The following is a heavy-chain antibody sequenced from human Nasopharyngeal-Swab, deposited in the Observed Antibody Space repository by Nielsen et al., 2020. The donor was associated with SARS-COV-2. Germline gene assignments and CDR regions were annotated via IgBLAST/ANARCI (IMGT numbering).Heavy chain of an antibody. V-gene: IGHV3-23*01. CDR2: ISGSDHTT. J-gene: IGHJ6*02. CDR1: GFTFSSYA. Sequence: GESLKISCAASGFTFSSYAMHWVRQAPGKGLEWVSVISGSDHTTYYADSVKSRFTISRDNSKNTVNLQMNSLRVEDTAIYYCAKDRDSGDDSDDYYHYYGMDVWGQGTTVTVFS. D-gene: IGHD5-12*01. CDR3: AKDRDSGDDSDDYYHYYGMDV.